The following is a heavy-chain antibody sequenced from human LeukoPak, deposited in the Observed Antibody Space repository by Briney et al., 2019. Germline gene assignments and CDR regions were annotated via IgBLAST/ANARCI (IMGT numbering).Heavy chain of an antibody. CDR3: TSGTITMIRGTVYFYYGLDV. CDR1: GYTFTSYG. CDR2: ISGYNGNT. D-gene: IGHD3-10*01. V-gene: IGHV1-18*01. Sequence: RASVKVSCKASGYTFTSYGITWVRQAPGQGLECMGWISGYNGNTNYAQKFQGRVTMTTDSSTSTAYMELRSLRSDDTAVYYCTSGTITMIRGTVYFYYGLDVWGRGTSVTVSS. J-gene: IGHJ6*02.